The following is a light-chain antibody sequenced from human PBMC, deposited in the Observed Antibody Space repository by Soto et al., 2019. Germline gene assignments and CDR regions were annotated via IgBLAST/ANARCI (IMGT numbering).Light chain of an antibody. V-gene: IGLV2-14*01. CDR1: SRDVGAYNY. CDR3: NSYTTSSTVI. J-gene: IGLJ2*01. Sequence: QSALTQPASVSGSPGQSITISCTGTSRDVGAYNYVSWYQQHPGKVPKLMIYHVSNRPSGVSNRFSGSKSGNTASLTISGLQAEDEADYYCNSYTTSSTVIFGGGTKVTVL. CDR2: HVS.